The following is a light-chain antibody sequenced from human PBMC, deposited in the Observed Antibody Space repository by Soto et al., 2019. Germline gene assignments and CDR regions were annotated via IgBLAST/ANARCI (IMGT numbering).Light chain of an antibody. CDR2: DVS. V-gene: IGLV2-14*01. Sequence: QSALTQPASVSGSPGQSITISCAGTSSDVGGYTYVSWYQQHPGKAPKLMIYDVSNRPSGVSNRFSGSKSGNTASLTISGLQAEDEAASYCPSYTSSSTPYVFGGGTKVTVL. CDR1: SSDVGGYTY. J-gene: IGLJ1*01. CDR3: PSYTSSSTPYV.